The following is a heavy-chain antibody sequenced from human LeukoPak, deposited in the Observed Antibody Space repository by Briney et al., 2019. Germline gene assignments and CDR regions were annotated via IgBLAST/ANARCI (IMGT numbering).Heavy chain of an antibody. CDR3: ARERVTTTSFDY. D-gene: IGHD2/OR15-2a*01. J-gene: IGHJ4*02. V-gene: IGHV3-7*01. CDR1: GFTFSSYG. Sequence: GGSLRLSCAASGFTFSSYGMHWVRQAPGKGLEWVANLKQDGSEKNYVDSVKGRFTISRDNAKNSLYLQMNSLRVEDTAVYYCARERVTTTSFDYWGQGTLVTVSS. CDR2: LKQDGSEK.